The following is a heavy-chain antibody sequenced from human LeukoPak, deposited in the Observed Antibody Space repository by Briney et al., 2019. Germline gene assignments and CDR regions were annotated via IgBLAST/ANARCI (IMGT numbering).Heavy chain of an antibody. CDR1: GGSFSGYY. J-gene: IGHJ6*02. CDR2: INHSGST. CDR3: ARATYDFWSGPNYYYGMDV. V-gene: IGHV4-34*01. D-gene: IGHD3-3*01. Sequence: SETLSLTCAVYGGSFSGYYWSWIRQPPGKGLKWIGEINHSGSTNYNPSLKSRVTISVDTSKNQFSLKLSSVTAADTAVYYCARATYDFWSGPNYYYGMDVWGQGTTVTVSS.